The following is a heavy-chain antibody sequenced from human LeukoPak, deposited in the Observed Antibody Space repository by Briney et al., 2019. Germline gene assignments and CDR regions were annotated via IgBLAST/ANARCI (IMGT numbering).Heavy chain of an antibody. D-gene: IGHD3-16*01. CDR3: AREISNPLGY. V-gene: IGHV3-66*01. Sequence: PGGSLRLSCAASGFSVSDNYMSWVSQAPGTGLEWGSVIYSSGSTYYTDSVKGRFTISRNIFKNALFLQRNSLRPEDTVVYYWAREISNPLGYWGQGTLVIVSS. CDR2: IYSSGST. J-gene: IGHJ4*02. CDR1: GFSVSDNY.